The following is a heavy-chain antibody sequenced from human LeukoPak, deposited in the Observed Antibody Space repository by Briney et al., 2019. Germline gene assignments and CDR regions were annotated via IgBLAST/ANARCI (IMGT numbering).Heavy chain of an antibody. CDR2: TYPGDSDT. Sequence: GESLKISCKGSGYSFPGYWLAWVRQMPGKGLEWMGITYPGDSDTRYSPSFQGQVTISADKSISTAYLQWSSLKASDTAMYYCARRENYYYGMDVWGQGTTVTVSS. V-gene: IGHV5-51*01. CDR3: ARRENYYYGMDV. J-gene: IGHJ6*02. D-gene: IGHD5-24*01. CDR1: GYSFPGYW.